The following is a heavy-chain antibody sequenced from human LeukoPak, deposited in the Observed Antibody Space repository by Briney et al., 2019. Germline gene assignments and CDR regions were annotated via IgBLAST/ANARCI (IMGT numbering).Heavy chain of an antibody. V-gene: IGHV4-61*02. J-gene: IGHJ4*02. CDR2: IYTSGST. D-gene: IGHD3-3*02. CDR1: GGSISSGSYY. CDR3: ARVPHSVTLGAIFLHYFDY. Sequence: PSETLSLTCTVSGGSISSGSYYWSWIRQPAGKGLEWIGRIYTSGSTNYNPSLKSRVTISVDTSKNQFSLKLSSVTAADTAVYYCARVPHSVTLGAIFLHYFDYWGLGALVTVSS.